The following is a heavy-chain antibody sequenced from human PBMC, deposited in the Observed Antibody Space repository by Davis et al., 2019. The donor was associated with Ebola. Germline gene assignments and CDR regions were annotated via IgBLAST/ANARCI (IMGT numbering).Heavy chain of an antibody. D-gene: IGHD5-24*01. CDR3: AKTGGYNNFEC. Sequence: GESLKISCSASGFTFDAYTMHWVRQVPGKGLEWVSFIRSDGYRTSYADSVKGRFTISRDNSKKSLFLQMTRLRTEDSALYYCAKTGGYNNFECWGQGTLVTVSS. J-gene: IGHJ4*02. CDR1: GFTFDAYT. V-gene: IGHV3-43*01. CDR2: IRSDGYRT.